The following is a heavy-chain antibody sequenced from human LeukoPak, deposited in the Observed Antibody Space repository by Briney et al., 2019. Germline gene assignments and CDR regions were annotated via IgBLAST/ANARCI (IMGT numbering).Heavy chain of an antibody. CDR3: AHSSVGGPATVTPPAALDY. D-gene: IGHD4-17*01. J-gene: IGHJ4*02. CDR2: IYWNDDK. Sequence: SGPTLVNPTQTLTLTCTFSGFSLSTRGVGVGWIRQPPGKALEWLALIYWNDDKRYSPSLKSRLTITKDTSKNHVVLTMTNMDPVDTATYYCAHSSVGGPATVTPPAALDYWGQGTLVTVSS. CDR1: GFSLSTRGVG. V-gene: IGHV2-5*01.